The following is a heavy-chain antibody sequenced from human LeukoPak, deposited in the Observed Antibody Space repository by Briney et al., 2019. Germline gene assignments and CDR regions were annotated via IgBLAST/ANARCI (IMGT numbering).Heavy chain of an antibody. CDR2: INPNSGGT. V-gene: IGHV1-2*02. CDR3: ARDLVPAYGSGSYYLGFDY. Sequence: GSVKVSCKASGYTFTGYYMHWVRQAPGQGLEWMGWINPNSGGTNYAQKFQGRVTMTRDTSISTAYMELSRLRSDDTAVYYCARDLVPAYGSGSYYLGFDYWGQGTLVTVSS. D-gene: IGHD3-10*01. J-gene: IGHJ4*02. CDR1: GYTFTGYY.